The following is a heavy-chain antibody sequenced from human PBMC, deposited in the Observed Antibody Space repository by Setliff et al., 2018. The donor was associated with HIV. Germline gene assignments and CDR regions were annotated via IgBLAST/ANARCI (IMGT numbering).Heavy chain of an antibody. V-gene: IGHV4-39*01. CDR3: ARPSGLCGYYSPFYY. CDR2: IYYSGRT. D-gene: IGHD3-22*01. CDR1: GGYINSSSDY. Sequence: SSETLCLTCTVSGGYINSSSDYWGWIRQPPGKGLEWIGTIYYSGRTYYNPSLKSRVTISVDTSKNQFSLKLSSVTAADTPLYYCARPSGLCGYYSPFYYWGPGPLVTVSS. J-gene: IGHJ4*02.